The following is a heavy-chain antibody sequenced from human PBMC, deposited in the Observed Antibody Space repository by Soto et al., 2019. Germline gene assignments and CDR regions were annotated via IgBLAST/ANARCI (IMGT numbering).Heavy chain of an antibody. D-gene: IGHD5-18*01. CDR1: GYTFTSYG. Sequence: QVQLVQSGAEVKKPGASVKVSCKASGYTFTSYGISWVRQAPGQGLEWMGWINAYNGNTNYAQKLQGRVTMTTDTSTSPAYMELRRLTSYDTAFYYCARDVGYGLIDYWGQGPLVTVSS. J-gene: IGHJ4*02. V-gene: IGHV1-18*01. CDR2: INAYNGNT. CDR3: ARDVGYGLIDY.